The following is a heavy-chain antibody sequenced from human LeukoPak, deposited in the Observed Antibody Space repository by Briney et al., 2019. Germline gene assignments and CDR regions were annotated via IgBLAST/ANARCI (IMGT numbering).Heavy chain of an antibody. Sequence: PSETLSLTCTVSGGSISSGGYYWSWIRQPPGKGLEWIGYIYTSGSTNYNPSLKSRVTISVDTSKNQFSLKLSSVTAADTAVYYCARHSRLWSGLSWFDPWGQGTLVTVSS. D-gene: IGHD3-3*01. CDR3: ARHSRLWSGLSWFDP. CDR2: IYTSGST. CDR1: GGSISSGGYY. V-gene: IGHV4-61*08. J-gene: IGHJ5*02.